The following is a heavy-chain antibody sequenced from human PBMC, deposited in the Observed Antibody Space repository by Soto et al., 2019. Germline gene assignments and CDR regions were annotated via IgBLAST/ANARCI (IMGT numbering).Heavy chain of an antibody. J-gene: IGHJ4*02. D-gene: IGHD1-26*01. CDR2: IYYSGTT. CDR1: GYSISSSNW. CDR3: ARREIQGPIDY. Sequence: QVQLQESGPGLVKPSDTLSLTCAVSGYSISSSNWWGWIRQPPGKGLEWIGYIYYSGTTYYNPSLKSRVTMSVDTSKNQLSLKLTSVTAVDTALYYCARREIQGPIDYWGQGTLVTVSS. V-gene: IGHV4-28*01.